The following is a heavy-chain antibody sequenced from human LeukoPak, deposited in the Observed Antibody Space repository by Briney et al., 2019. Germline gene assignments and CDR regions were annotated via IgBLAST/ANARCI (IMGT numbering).Heavy chain of an antibody. Sequence: GESLKISCKGSGYSFTSYWISWVRQMPGKGLEWMGIIYPGDSDTRYSPSFQGQVTISADKSISTAYLQWSSLKASDTAMYHCARQDSSGWYGNRGAFDIWGQGTMVTVSS. J-gene: IGHJ3*02. CDR3: ARQDSSGWYGNRGAFDI. CDR1: GYSFTSYW. D-gene: IGHD6-19*01. V-gene: IGHV5-51*01. CDR2: IYPGDSDT.